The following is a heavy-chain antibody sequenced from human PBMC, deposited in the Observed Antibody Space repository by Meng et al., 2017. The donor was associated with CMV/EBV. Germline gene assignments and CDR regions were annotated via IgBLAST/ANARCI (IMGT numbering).Heavy chain of an antibody. V-gene: IGHV4-34*01. CDR2: IKDTGTT. CDR1: GGSFSGYS. CDR3: ARGAPGY. Sequence: SETLSRTCAVYGGSFSGYSWTWIRQSPARGLEWNGNIKDTGTTNYNPSLKSRVSILVDTSKNQFSLKLKAVTGADTAIYDCARGAPGYWGQGTLVTVSS. J-gene: IGHJ4*02.